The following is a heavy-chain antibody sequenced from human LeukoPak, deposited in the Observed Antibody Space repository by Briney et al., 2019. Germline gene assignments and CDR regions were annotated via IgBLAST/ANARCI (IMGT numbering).Heavy chain of an antibody. CDR3: AGWAVTMIMGAFDI. V-gene: IGHV4-30-2*03. J-gene: IGHJ3*02. CDR2: IYHSGST. Sequence: SETLSLTCTVSGGSISSGGYSWSWIRQPPGKGLEWIGYIYHSGSTYYNPSLRTRVTISVDTSKNQFSLKLSSVTAADTAVYYCAGWAVTMIMGAFDIWGQGTMVIVSS. D-gene: IGHD3-22*01. CDR1: GGSISSGGYS.